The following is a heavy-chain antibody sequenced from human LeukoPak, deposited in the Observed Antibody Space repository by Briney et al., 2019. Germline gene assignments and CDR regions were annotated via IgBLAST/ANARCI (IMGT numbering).Heavy chain of an antibody. CDR1: GGSITNSTYY. CDR3: ARRVYQEPFDY. J-gene: IGHJ4*02. D-gene: IGHD2-2*01. Sequence: SETLSLTCTVSGGSITNSTYYWGWIRQPPWKGLECIGSIYYSGSTYYNPSLKSRVTISVDTSKNQFSLKLSSVAAADTAVYYCARRVYQEPFDYWGQGTLVTVSS. V-gene: IGHV4-39*01. CDR2: IYYSGST.